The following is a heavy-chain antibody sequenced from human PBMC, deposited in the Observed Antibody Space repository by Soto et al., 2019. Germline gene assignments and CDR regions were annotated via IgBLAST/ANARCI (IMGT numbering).Heavy chain of an antibody. CDR2: IYYSGST. CDR1: GGSISSGGYY. CDR3: ARHPLPYDFWSGRAAPPSDGMDV. V-gene: IGHV4-31*03. D-gene: IGHD3-3*01. Sequence: SETLSLTCTVSGGSISSGGYYWSWIRQHPGKGLEWIGYIYYSGSTYYNPSLKSRVTISVDTSKNQFSLKLSSVTAADTAVYYCARHPLPYDFWSGRAAPPSDGMDVWGQGTTVTVS. J-gene: IGHJ6*02.